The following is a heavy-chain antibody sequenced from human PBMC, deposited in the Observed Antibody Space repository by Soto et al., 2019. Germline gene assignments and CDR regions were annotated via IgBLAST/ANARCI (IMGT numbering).Heavy chain of an antibody. D-gene: IGHD5-18*01. CDR1: GFTFSSYG. V-gene: IGHV3-33*01. Sequence: ESGGGVVQPGRSLRLSCAASGFTFSSYGMHWVRQAPGKGLEWVAVIWYDGSNKYYADSVKGRFTISRDNSKNTLYLQMNSLRAEDTAVYYCARRGYSYDGADYYFDYWGQGTLVTVSS. CDR2: IWYDGSNK. CDR3: ARRGYSYDGADYYFDY. J-gene: IGHJ4*02.